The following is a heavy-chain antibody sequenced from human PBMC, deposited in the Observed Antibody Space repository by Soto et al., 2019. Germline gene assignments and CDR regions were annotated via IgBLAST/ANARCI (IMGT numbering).Heavy chain of an antibody. D-gene: IGHD6-19*01. V-gene: IGHV1-69*01. CDR2: IIPIFGTA. CDR3: ARDQEAVAGPYYYYYGMDV. Sequence: QVQLVQSGAEVKKPGSSVKVSCKASGGTFSSYAISWVRQAPGQGLEWMGGIIPIFGTANYAQKFQGRVTITADESTSTAYMELSSLRSDDTAVYYCARDQEAVAGPYYYYYGMDVWGQGTTVTVSS. J-gene: IGHJ6*02. CDR1: GGTFSSYA.